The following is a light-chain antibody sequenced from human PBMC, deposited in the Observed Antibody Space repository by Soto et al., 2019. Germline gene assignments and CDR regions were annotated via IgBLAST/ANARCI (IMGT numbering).Light chain of an antibody. CDR3: QQYDSYST. J-gene: IGKJ4*01. CDR1: QSIRSW. CDR2: KAS. V-gene: IGKV1-5*03. Sequence: DIQMTQFPSTLSASVGDRVTITCRASQSIRSWLAWYQQKPGKAPNLLIYKASSLPSGVPSRFSGSGYGTEFPPTISSLQPDYNATYYCQQYDSYSTFGGGPRCRSN.